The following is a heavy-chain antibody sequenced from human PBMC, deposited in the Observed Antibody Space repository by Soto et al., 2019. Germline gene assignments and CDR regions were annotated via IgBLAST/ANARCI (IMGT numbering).Heavy chain of an antibody. CDR3: AHSLIGYYYDSRGSNWFDP. Sequence: QITLKESGPTLVKPTQTLTLTCTFSGFSLSTSGVGVGWIRQPPGKALEWLALIYWDDDKRYSPSLKSRLTIAKDTSKNQVVLTMTNMDPADTATYYCAHSLIGYYYDSRGSNWFDPWGQGTLVTVSS. CDR1: GFSLSTSGVG. V-gene: IGHV2-5*02. J-gene: IGHJ5*02. D-gene: IGHD3-22*01. CDR2: IYWDDDK.